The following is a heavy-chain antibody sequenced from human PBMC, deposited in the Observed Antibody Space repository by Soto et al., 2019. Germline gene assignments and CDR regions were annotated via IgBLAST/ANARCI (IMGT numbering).Heavy chain of an antibody. J-gene: IGHJ1*01. CDR2: IYYSGST. Sequence: SETLSLTCTVSGGSISSSSYYWGWIRQPPGKGLEWIGSIYYSGSTYYNPSLKSRVTISVDTSKNQFSLKLSSVTAADTAVYYCARHAHDLAGYFQHWGQGTLVTVSS. V-gene: IGHV4-39*01. CDR3: ARHAHDLAGYFQH. D-gene: IGHD3-10*01. CDR1: GGSISSSSYY.